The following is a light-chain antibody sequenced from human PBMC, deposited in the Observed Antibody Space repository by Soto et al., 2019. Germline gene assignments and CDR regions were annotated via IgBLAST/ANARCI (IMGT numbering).Light chain of an antibody. CDR3: HQRSNWPPFT. J-gene: IGKJ4*01. Sequence: EIVLTKSPANLSLSPGERATLSCRASQSISNFLAWYQQKPGQAPRLLIYDASKRATDIPDRFIGSGSGTDFTLTINSLEPEDFAVYYCHQRSNWPPFTVGGGTKVDIK. CDR1: QSISNF. V-gene: IGKV3-11*01. CDR2: DAS.